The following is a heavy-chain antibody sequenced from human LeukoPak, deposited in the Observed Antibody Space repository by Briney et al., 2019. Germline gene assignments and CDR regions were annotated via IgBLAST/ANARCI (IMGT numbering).Heavy chain of an antibody. D-gene: IGHD3-3*01. CDR1: GGSISSSSYY. CDR3: ASAHYDFWSGYRESNWFDP. J-gene: IGHJ5*02. CDR2: IYYSGST. Sequence: PSETLSLTCTVSGGSISSSSYYWGWIRQPPGKGLEWIGSIYYSGSTYYNPSLKSRVTMSVDTSENQFSLKLSSVTAADTAVYYCASAHYDFWSGYRESNWFDPWGQGTLVTVSS. V-gene: IGHV4-39*07.